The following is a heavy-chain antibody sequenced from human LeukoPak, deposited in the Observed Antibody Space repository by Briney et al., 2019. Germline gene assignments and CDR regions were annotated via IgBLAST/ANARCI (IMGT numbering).Heavy chain of an antibody. CDR3: AKDYYYGSGSYSLFDY. J-gene: IGHJ4*02. V-gene: IGHV3-9*01. D-gene: IGHD3-10*01. CDR1: GFTFDDYA. Sequence: GGSLRLSCAASGFTFDDYAMHWVRHAPGKGLEWVSGISWNSGSIGYADSVKGRSTISRDNAKNSLYLQMNSLRAEDTALYYCAKDYYYGSGSYSLFDYWGQGTLVTVSS. CDR2: ISWNSGSI.